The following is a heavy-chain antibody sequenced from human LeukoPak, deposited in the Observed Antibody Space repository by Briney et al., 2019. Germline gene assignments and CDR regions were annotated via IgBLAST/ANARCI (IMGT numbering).Heavy chain of an antibody. CDR2: IYHRGRT. D-gene: IGHD6-6*01. J-gene: IGHJ3*02. CDR3: ARASPNAFDI. CDR1: GGSISSTGHS. V-gene: IGHV4-30-2*01. Sequence: SETLSRTCAVAGGSISSTGHSWSWIRQPPGKGLEWIVYIYHRGRTEYNPSPKSPPTISVDRSKTQCSLRLSPVTAADTAVYYCARASPNAFDIWGQGTMVTVSS.